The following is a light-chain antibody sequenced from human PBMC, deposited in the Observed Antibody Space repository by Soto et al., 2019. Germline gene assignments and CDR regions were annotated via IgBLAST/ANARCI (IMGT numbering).Light chain of an antibody. J-gene: IGKJ1*01. V-gene: IGKV1-5*01. CDR3: LQYYSYSPAT. CDR1: QSISTW. Sequence: DIQMTQSPSALSASVGDSVTITCRASQSISTWLAWYQQKPGKAPKLLIYDASYLHRDFPSRFSGSGSGTEFPLTISSLRPVDSASYFCLQYYSYSPATFGQGTKLEI. CDR2: DAS.